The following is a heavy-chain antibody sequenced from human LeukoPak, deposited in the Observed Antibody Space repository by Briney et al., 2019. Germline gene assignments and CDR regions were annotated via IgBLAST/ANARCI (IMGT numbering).Heavy chain of an antibody. CDR3: AKDIEATIFRYFDY. V-gene: IGHV3-9*01. CDR2: ISWSSGSV. Sequence: GRSLRLFCAASGFTFDDYAMHWPPHAPGKGLEWVSGISWSSGSVGYADSVKGRFTISRDNTKNSLYQQMNSLRAEDTALYYCAKDIEATIFRYFDYWGQGTPVTVSS. D-gene: IGHD3-3*01. J-gene: IGHJ4*02. CDR1: GFTFDDYA.